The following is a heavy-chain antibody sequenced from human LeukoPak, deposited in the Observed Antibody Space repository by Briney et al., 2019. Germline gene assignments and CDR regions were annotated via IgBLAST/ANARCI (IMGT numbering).Heavy chain of an antibody. CDR2: INPNSGGT. Sequence: ASVKVSCKASGYTFTGYHIHWVRQAPGQGLEWMGWINPNSGGTNYAQKFQGRVTMTRDTSISTAYMELSRLRSDDTAVYYCARDRAVAGTWWFDPWGQGTLVTVSS. CDR1: GYTFTGYH. V-gene: IGHV1-2*02. J-gene: IGHJ5*02. D-gene: IGHD6-19*01. CDR3: ARDRAVAGTWWFDP.